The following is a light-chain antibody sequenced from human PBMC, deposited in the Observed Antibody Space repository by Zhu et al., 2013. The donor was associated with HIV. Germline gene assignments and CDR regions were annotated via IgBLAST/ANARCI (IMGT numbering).Light chain of an antibody. CDR1: SSDVGSYNY. CDR3: SSYTSSSISWV. Sequence: QSALTQPASVSGSPGQSITISCSGTSSDVGSYNYVSWYQQHPGKAPKLMIYEVNIRPSGVPNRFSGSKSDNTASLTISGLQAEDEADYYCSSYTSSSISWVFGGGTKLTVL. V-gene: IGLV2-14*01. J-gene: IGLJ3*02. CDR2: EVN.